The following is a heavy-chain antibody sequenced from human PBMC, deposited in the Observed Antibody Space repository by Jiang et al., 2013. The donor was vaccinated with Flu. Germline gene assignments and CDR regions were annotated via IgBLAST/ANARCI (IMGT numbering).Heavy chain of an antibody. CDR2: ISYDGSNK. J-gene: IGHJ4*02. CDR1: GFTFSSYG. Sequence: VQLVESGGGVVQPGRSLRLSCAASGFTFSSYGMHWVRQAPGKGLEWVAVISYDGSNKYYADSVKGRFTISRDNSKNTLYLQMNSLRAEDTAVYYCAKDLFEYYYDSSLDYWGQGTLVTVSS. V-gene: IGHV3-30*18. D-gene: IGHD3-22*01. CDR3: AKDLFEYYYDSSLDY.